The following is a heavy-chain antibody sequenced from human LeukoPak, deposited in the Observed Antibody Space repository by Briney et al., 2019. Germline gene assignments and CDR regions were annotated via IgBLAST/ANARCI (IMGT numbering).Heavy chain of an antibody. CDR3: AKGAGSYYDFCLDY. D-gene: IGHD3-10*01. CDR1: GFTFDDYA. Sequence: GGSLRLSCAASGFTFDDYAMHRVRQAPGKGLEWVSGISWNSGSIGYADSVKGRFTISRDNAKNSLYLQMNGLRAEDTALYYCAKGAGSYYDFCLDYWGQGTLVTVSS. CDR2: ISWNSGSI. J-gene: IGHJ4*02. V-gene: IGHV3-9*01.